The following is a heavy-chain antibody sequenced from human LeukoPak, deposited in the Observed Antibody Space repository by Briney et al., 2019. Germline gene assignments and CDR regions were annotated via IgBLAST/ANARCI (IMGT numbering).Heavy chain of an antibody. CDR1: GGTFSSYA. Sequence: SVKVSCKASGGTFSSYAISWVRRAPGQGLEWMGGIIPIFGTANYAQKFQGRVTITTDESTSTAYMELSSLRSEDTAVYYCAGGLRYFDWLLYDYWGQGTLVTVSS. J-gene: IGHJ4*02. CDR2: IIPIFGTA. CDR3: AGGLRYFDWLLYDY. D-gene: IGHD3-9*01. V-gene: IGHV1-69*05.